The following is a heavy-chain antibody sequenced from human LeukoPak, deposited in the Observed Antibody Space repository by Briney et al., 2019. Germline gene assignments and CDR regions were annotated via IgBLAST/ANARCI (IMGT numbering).Heavy chain of an antibody. V-gene: IGHV3-23*01. CDR2: ISNSGGST. CDR3: ARRYYPFDY. D-gene: IGHD3-10*01. J-gene: IGHJ4*02. Sequence: GGSLRLSCSASGFTFSSYGMSWVRQAPGKGLEWVSGISNSGGSTNYADSVKGRFTISRDNSKNTLYLQMNSLRAEDTAVYYCARRYYPFDYWGQGTLVTVSS. CDR1: GFTFSSYG.